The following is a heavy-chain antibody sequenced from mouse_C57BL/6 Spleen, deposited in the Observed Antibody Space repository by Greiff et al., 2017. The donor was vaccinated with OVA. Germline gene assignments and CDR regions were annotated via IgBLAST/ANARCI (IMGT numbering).Heavy chain of an antibody. Sequence: ESGPGLVKPSQSLSLTCSVTGYSITSGYYWNWIRQFPGNKLEWMGYISYDGSNNYNPSLKNRISITRDTSKNQFFLKLNSVTTEDTATYYCARGTTVVAKFAYWGQGTLVTVSA. J-gene: IGHJ3*01. V-gene: IGHV3-6*01. CDR2: ISYDGSN. CDR1: GYSITSGYY. D-gene: IGHD1-1*01. CDR3: ARGTTVVAKFAY.